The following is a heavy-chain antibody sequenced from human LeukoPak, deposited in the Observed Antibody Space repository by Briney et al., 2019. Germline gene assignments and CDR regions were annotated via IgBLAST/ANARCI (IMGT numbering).Heavy chain of an antibody. CDR2: INHSGNT. D-gene: IGHD3-22*01. Sequence: SETLSLTCAVYGESFSSYYWSWIRQPPGKGLEWIGEINHSGNTNYNPSLKSRVTISVDTSKNQFSLKLSSVTAADTAVYYCARGKTYYDISKDAFDIWGQGTMVTVSS. CDR1: GESFSSYY. V-gene: IGHV4-34*01. CDR3: ARGKTYYDISKDAFDI. J-gene: IGHJ3*02.